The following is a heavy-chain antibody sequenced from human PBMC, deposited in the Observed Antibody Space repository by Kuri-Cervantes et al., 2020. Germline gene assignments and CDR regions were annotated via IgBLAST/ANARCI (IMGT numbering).Heavy chain of an antibody. CDR2: IKQDGSEK. D-gene: IGHD4-17*01. Sequence: GESLKISCAASGFTFSSYWMSWVRRAPGKGLEWVANIKQDGSEKYYVDSVKGRFTISRDNAKNSLYLQMNSLRAEDTAVYYCARVEVTTGHYYYYYGMDVWGQGTTVTVSS. V-gene: IGHV3-7*01. J-gene: IGHJ6*02. CDR3: ARVEVTTGHYYYYYGMDV. CDR1: GFTFSSYW.